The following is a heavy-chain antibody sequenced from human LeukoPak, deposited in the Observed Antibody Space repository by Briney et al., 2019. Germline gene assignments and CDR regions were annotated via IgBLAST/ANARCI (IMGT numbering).Heavy chain of an antibody. V-gene: IGHV4-59*01. D-gene: IGHD3-3*01. Sequence: SETLSLTCTVSGGSISSYYWSWIRQPPGKGLEWIGYTYYSGSTNYNPSLKSRVTISVDTSKNQFSLKLSSVTAADTAVYYCARTGYYDFWSGYYRAYNWFDPWGQGTLVTVSS. J-gene: IGHJ5*02. CDR2: TYYSGST. CDR1: GGSISSYY. CDR3: ARTGYYDFWSGYYRAYNWFDP.